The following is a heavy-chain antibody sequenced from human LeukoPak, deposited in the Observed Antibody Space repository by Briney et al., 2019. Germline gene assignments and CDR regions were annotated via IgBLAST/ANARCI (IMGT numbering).Heavy chain of an antibody. J-gene: IGHJ4*02. V-gene: IGHV4-30-4*01. CDR3: ARALDYEGYGDYYEGTTFDY. CDR2: IYYSGST. D-gene: IGHD4-17*01. Sequence: PSETLSLTCTVSGGSISSGDYYWSWIRQPPGKGLEWIGYIYYSGSTYYNPSLKSRVTISVDTSKNQFSLKLSSVTAADTAVYYCARALDYEGYGDYYEGTTFDYWGQGTLVTVSS. CDR1: GGSISSGDYY.